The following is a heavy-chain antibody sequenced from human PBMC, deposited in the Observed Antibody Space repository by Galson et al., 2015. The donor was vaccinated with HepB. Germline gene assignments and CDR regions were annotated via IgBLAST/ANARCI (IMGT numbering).Heavy chain of an antibody. V-gene: IGHV1-46*01. CDR3: VTYFSYIGDYYYIFDF. CDR1: GYKFTSYY. CDR2: INPSGGST. J-gene: IGHJ3*01. Sequence: SVKVSCKASGYKFTSYYMHWVRQAPGQGLEWMGIINPSGGSTDYAQKFQGRLTMTRDTSTSTVFMELSSLRSEDTAVYYCVTYFSYIGDYYYIFDFWGQGTMVTVSS. D-gene: IGHD3-22*01.